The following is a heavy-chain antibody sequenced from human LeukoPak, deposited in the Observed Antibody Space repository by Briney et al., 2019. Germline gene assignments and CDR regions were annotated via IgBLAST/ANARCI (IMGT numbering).Heavy chain of an antibody. Sequence: ASVTVSCTTSGFTFTDHYFHWVRQAPGQGLEWMGWINGKRGDTNYAQKFQDRVTMTRDTSISTFYIQLSSLTADDTAVYYCARDFDWGPDYWGQGTLVTVSS. CDR3: ARDFDWGPDY. D-gene: IGHD3-9*01. CDR2: INGKRGDT. J-gene: IGHJ4*02. V-gene: IGHV1-2*02. CDR1: GFTFTDHY.